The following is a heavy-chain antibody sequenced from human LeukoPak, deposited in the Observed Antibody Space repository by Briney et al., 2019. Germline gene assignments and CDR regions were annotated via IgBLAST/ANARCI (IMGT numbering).Heavy chain of an antibody. J-gene: IGHJ4*02. CDR1: GYTFTSYY. V-gene: IGHV1-46*01. CDR3: ARGPPSLWGVDTAMNFDY. Sequence: ASVKVSCKASGYTFTSYYMHWVRQAPGQGLEWMGIINPSGGSTSYAQKFQGRVTITADKSTSTAYMELSSLRSEDTAVYYCARGPPSLWGVDTAMNFDYWGQGTLVTVSS. D-gene: IGHD5-18*01. CDR2: INPSGGST.